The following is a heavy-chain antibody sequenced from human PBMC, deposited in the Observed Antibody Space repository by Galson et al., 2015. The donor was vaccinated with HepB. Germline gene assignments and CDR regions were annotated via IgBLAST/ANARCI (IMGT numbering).Heavy chain of an antibody. CDR1: GFTFNNYG. J-gene: IGHJ4*02. D-gene: IGHD5/OR15-5a*01. CDR3: AKVGIMTVSTFGLIDS. CDR2: ISYDGSNK. Sequence: SLRLSCAASGFTFNNYGMHWVRQAPGKGLEWVAVISYDGSNKYYTDSVKGRFTISRDNSKNTLYLQMNSLRPEDTAVYYCAKVGIMTVSTFGLIDSWGQGTLVTVSS. V-gene: IGHV3-30*18.